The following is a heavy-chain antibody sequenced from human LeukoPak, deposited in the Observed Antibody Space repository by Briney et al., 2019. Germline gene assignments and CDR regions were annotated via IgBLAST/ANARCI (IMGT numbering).Heavy chain of an antibody. D-gene: IGHD6-6*01. J-gene: IGHJ6*02. V-gene: IGHV1-8*01. CDR2: MNPNSGNT. Sequence: ASVKVSCKASGYTFTSYDINWVRQATGQGLEWMGWMNPNSGNTGYAQKFQGRVTMTRNTSISTAYMELSSLRSEDTAVYYCARAEYSSSSGLFKVFAPQYYYYYGMGVWGQGTTVTVSS. CDR3: ARAEYSSSSGLFKVFAPQYYYYYGMGV. CDR1: GYTFTSYD.